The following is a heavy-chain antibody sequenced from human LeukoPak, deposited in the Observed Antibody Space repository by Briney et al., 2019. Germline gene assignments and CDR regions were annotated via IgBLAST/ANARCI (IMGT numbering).Heavy chain of an antibody. CDR3: ANRQWLGHGGPYDS. CDR1: GVSFGSHG. Sequence: PGGSLRLSCAASGVSFGSHGMSWVRQAPGKGLEWVSGVSGSGDSTYYADSVKARFTISRDNSKNTLYLQMNSLSAEDTALYYCANRQWLGHGGPYDSWGQGTPVTVSS. CDR2: VSGSGDST. V-gene: IGHV3-23*01. J-gene: IGHJ4*02. D-gene: IGHD6-19*01.